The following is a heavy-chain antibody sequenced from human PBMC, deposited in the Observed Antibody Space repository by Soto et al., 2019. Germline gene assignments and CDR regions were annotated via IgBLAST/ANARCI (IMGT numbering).Heavy chain of an antibody. CDR1: GGTFSSYA. CDR3: ARGVEDFGSSGYYFDY. CDR2: IIPIFGTA. V-gene: IGHV1-69*13. J-gene: IGHJ4*02. D-gene: IGHD3-22*01. Sequence: SVKVSCKASGGTFSSYAISWVRQAPGQGLEWMGGIIPIFGTANYAQKFQGRVTITADESTSTAYMELSSLRSEDTAVYCCARGVEDFGSSGYYFDYWGQGTLVTVSS.